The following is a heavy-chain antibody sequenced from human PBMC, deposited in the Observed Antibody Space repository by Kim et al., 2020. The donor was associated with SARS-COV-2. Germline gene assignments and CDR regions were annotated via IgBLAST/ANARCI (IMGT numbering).Heavy chain of an antibody. Sequence: GGSLRLSCAASGFTFSAYAIHWVRQASGKRLEWVGRIRSRASNYATAYAASVKGRFTISRDDSKNTAFLQMSSLETEDSAVYYCASLGEDFGMRGQGTLVTVSS. V-gene: IGHV3-73*01. J-gene: IGHJ4*02. CDR1: GFTFSAYA. CDR3: ASLGEDFGM. D-gene: IGHD2-21*01. CDR2: IRSRASNYAT.